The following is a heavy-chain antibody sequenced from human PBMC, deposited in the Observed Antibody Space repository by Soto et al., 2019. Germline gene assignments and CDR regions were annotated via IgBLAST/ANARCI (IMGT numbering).Heavy chain of an antibody. CDR1: GFTFSSYA. CDR2: INHSGGST. D-gene: IGHD2-21*01. V-gene: IGHV3-23*01. J-gene: IGHJ5*02. Sequence: EVQLLESGGGLVQPGGSLRLSCAASGFTFSSYAMSWVRQAPGKGLEWVSGINHSGGSTYYADSVKGRFTISRDNSKNTLYVQMNSLRAEDTAVYFCAHTPRWVAKYGFDPWGQGTLVTVSS. CDR3: AHTPRWVAKYGFDP.